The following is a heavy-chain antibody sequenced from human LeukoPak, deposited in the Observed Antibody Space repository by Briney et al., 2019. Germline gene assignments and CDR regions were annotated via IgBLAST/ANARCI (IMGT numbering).Heavy chain of an antibody. CDR1: GGAISSYY. J-gene: IGHJ3*02. CDR2: IYTSGST. V-gene: IGHV4-4*09. Sequence: SETLSLTCTVSGGAISSYYWSWIRQPPGKGREGIGYIYTSGSTNYHPSLKSRVTIPVDPSKHQFSLKLSSVTAADTAVYYCARHSPKAYDDAFDIWGQGTMVTVSS. D-gene: IGHD3-22*01. CDR3: ARHSPKAYDDAFDI.